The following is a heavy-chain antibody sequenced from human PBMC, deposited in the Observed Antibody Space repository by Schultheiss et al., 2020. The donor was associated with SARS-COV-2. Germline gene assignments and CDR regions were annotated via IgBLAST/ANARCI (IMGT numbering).Heavy chain of an antibody. V-gene: IGHV3-30*12. CDR1: GFTFSSYG. CDR3: ARGCCSHYDFWSGPSYYYYMDV. D-gene: IGHD3-3*01. CDR2: ISYDGSNK. Sequence: GGSLRLSCAASGFTFSSYGMHWVRQAPGKGLEWVAVISYDGSNKYYADSVKGRFTISRDNAKNSLYLQMNSLRAEDTAVYYCARGCCSHYDFWSGPSYYYYMDVWGKGTTVTVSS. J-gene: IGHJ6*03.